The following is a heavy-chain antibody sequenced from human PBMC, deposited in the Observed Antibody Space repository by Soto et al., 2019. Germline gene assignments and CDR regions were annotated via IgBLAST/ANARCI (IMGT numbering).Heavy chain of an antibody. CDR3: ARLSWQLAHWYFDL. J-gene: IGHJ2*01. CDR1: GFTVSSSY. V-gene: IGHV3-53*01. CDR2: IYSGGST. D-gene: IGHD6-6*01. Sequence: EVQLVESGGGLIQPGGSLRLSCAASGFTVSSSYMSWVRQAPGKGLEWVSVIYSGGSTYYADSVKGRFTLSRDTSKNTLYLQMSSLRAEDTAVYYCARLSWQLAHWYFDLWSRGTLVTVSS.